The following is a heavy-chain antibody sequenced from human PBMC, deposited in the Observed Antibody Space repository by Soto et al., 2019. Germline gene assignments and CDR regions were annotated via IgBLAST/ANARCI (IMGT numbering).Heavy chain of an antibody. J-gene: IGHJ4*02. D-gene: IGHD6-19*01. Sequence: PSETLSLTCTVSGASISGHYWSWIRQPPGKGLEWIGYIYYSGRTNYNPALKSRVTTSVDTSKNQFSLLLSSVAAADTAVYYSARVRVAVAGTEFDFWGQGTLVTVSS. CDR3: ARVRVAVAGTEFDF. CDR1: GASISGHY. V-gene: IGHV4-59*08. CDR2: IYYSGRT.